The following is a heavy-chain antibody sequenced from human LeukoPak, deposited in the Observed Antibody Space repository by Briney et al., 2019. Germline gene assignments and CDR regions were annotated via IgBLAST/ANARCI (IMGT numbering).Heavy chain of an antibody. CDR2: INPNSGGT. J-gene: IGHJ3*02. V-gene: IGHV1-2*04. CDR3: ARARAGYTLLDAFDI. CDR1: GGTFSSYA. Sequence: GASVKVSCKASGGTFSSYAISWVRQAPGQGLEWMGWINPNSGGTNYAQKFQGWVTMTRDTSISTAYMELSRLRSDDTAVYYCARARAGYTLLDAFDIWGQGTMVTVSS. D-gene: IGHD5-24*01.